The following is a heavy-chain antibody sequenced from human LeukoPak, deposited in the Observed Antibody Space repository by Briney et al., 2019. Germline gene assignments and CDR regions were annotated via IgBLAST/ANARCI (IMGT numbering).Heavy chain of an antibody. CDR2: IYTSGST. Sequence: SETLSLTCSVSGGSISNSSYYWSWIRQPAGKGLEWIGRIYTSGSTNYNPSLKSRVTMSVDTSKNQFSLKLSSVTAADTAVYYCARDPGGLNSGENWFDPWGQGTLVTVSS. V-gene: IGHV4-61*02. CDR3: ARDPGGLNSGENWFDP. J-gene: IGHJ5*02. CDR1: GGSISNSSYY. D-gene: IGHD2-15*01.